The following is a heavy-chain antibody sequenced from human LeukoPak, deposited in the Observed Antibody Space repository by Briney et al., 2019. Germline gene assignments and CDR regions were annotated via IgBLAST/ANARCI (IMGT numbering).Heavy chain of an antibody. CDR2: INPSGGST. V-gene: IGHV1-46*01. J-gene: IGHJ5*02. CDR3: ARDNSVEDTAWWFDP. CDR1: GYTFTSYY. Sequence: ASVKVSCKASGYTFTSYYMHWVRQAPGQPLEWMGIINPSGGSTSYAQKFQGRVTMTRDMSTSTDYMELSSLRSEDTAVYYCARDNSVEDTAWWFDPWGQGTLVTVSS. D-gene: IGHD4-23*01.